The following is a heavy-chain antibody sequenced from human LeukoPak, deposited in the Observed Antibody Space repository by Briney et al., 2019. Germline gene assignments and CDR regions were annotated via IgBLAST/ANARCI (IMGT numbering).Heavy chain of an antibody. CDR3: ARVPYSGYGMDV. D-gene: IGHD1-26*01. CDR2: TYYRAKWYN. V-gene: IGHV6-1*01. CDR1: GDSVSSNSAA. Sequence: SQTLSLTCAISGDSVSSNSAAWNWIRQSPSKGLEWLGRTYYRAKWYNDYAVSVKSRITINPDTSKNQYSLQLNSVAPEDTAVYYCARVPYSGYGMDVWGQGTTVTVSS. J-gene: IGHJ6*02.